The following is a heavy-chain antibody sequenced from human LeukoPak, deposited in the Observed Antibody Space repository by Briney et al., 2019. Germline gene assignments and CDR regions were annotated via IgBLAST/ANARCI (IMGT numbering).Heavy chain of an antibody. CDR1: GGTFASSG. D-gene: IGHD3-10*01. CDR2: TIPIYGTT. J-gene: IGHJ4*02. Sequence: SVKVSCKASGGTFASSGIGWVRLAPGQGLVWMGGTIPIYGTTFIAQKFQGRVTLTTDESTSTAYMEVNSLRSEDTAVYYCARTLLDSGAGSFFDWWGQGTLSPSPQ. CDR3: ARTLLDSGAGSFFDW. V-gene: IGHV1-69*05.